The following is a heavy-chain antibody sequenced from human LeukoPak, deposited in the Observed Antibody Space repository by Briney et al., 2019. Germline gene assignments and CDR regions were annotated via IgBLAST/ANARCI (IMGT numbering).Heavy chain of an antibody. D-gene: IGHD1-7*01. Sequence: PGGSLRLSCAASGFTFSSYGMYWVRQAPGKGLEWVAVIWYDGSNKYYPDSVKRRFTISRDNSKHTLFLQMNSLRAEDTAVYYCARGLSGTTPYFYYYMDVWGKGTTVTVSS. CDR3: ARGLSGTTPYFYYYMDV. CDR1: GFTFSSYG. V-gene: IGHV3-33*01. CDR2: IWYDGSNK. J-gene: IGHJ6*03.